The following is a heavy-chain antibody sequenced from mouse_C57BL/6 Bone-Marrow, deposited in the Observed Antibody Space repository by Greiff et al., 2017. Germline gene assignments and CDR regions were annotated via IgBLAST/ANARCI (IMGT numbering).Heavy chain of an antibody. Sequence: QVQLQQSGAELVRPGTSVKMSCKASGYTFTNYWIGWAKQRPGHGLEWIGDIYPGGGYTNYNEKFKGKATLTADRSSSTAYMQFSSLTSEDSAIYYCARSAYYSSWFAYWGQGTLVTVSA. CDR1: GYTFTNYW. J-gene: IGHJ3*01. CDR3: ARSAYYSSWFAY. CDR2: IYPGGGYT. V-gene: IGHV1-63*01. D-gene: IGHD2-12*01.